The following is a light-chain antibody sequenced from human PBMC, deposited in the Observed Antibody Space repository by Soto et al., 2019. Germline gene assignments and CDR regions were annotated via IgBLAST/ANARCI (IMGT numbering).Light chain of an antibody. Sequence: EVVMTQSPATLSVSPGERATLSCRASQSISSSLAWYQQKPGQAPRLLIYRASTRATGIPARFSGGGSGTEFTLTISSLQSEDFAVYYCQQYNNWPPWTFGQGTKVDIK. CDR1: QSISSS. CDR2: RAS. J-gene: IGKJ1*01. V-gene: IGKV3-15*01. CDR3: QQYNNWPPWT.